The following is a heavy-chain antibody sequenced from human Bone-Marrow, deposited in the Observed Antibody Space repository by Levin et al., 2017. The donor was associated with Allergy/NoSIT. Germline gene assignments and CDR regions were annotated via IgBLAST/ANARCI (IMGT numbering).Heavy chain of an antibody. CDR2: IIPIFGTA. Sequence: SVKVSCKASGGTFSSYAISWVRQAPGQGLEWMGGIIPIFGTANYAQKFQGRVTITADKSTSTAYMELSSLRSEDTAVYYCARAVAGTLDYYYYYYMDVWGKGTTVTVSS. V-gene: IGHV1-69*06. J-gene: IGHJ6*03. CDR1: GGTFSSYA. D-gene: IGHD6-19*01. CDR3: ARAVAGTLDYYYYYYMDV.